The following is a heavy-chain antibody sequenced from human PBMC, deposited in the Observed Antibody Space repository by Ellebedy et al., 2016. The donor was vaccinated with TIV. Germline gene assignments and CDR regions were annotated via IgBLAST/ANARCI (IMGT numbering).Heavy chain of an antibody. CDR2: IYYSGST. CDR1: GGSISSYY. J-gene: IGHJ4*02. CDR3: ARSPGWGAAGTAYDY. V-gene: IGHV4-59*01. D-gene: IGHD6-13*01. Sequence: SETLSLXXTVSGGSISSYYWSWIRQPPGKGLEWIGYIYYSGSTNYNPSLKSRVTISVDTSKNQFSLKLSSVTAADTAVYYCARSPGWGAAGTAYDYWGQGTLVTVSS.